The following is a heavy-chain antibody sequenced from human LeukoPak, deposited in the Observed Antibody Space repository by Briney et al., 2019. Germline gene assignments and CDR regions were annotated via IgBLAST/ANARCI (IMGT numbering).Heavy chain of an antibody. D-gene: IGHD2-2*01. V-gene: IGHV4-34*01. J-gene: IGHJ4*02. CDR3: ARGQSCSTTTCYSARRYFDF. CDR1: GGAFSNYF. Sequence: PSETLSLTCAVSGGAFSNYFWTWISQPPGKGLEWSAEINDSGSTNSNSSLMSRVAISLDTSKTQFSLRLTSVPAAATAVYYCARGQSCSTTTCYSARRYFDFWGQGTLVTVSS. CDR2: INDSGST.